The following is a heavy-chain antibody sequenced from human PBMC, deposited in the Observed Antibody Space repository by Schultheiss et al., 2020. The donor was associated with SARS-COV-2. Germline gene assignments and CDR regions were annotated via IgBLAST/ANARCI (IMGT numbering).Heavy chain of an antibody. D-gene: IGHD6-6*01. CDR3: ARDGSSSAGGFDY. V-gene: IGHV1-69*10. CDR2: IIPIFGIA. CDR1: GGTFSSYA. Sequence: SVKVSCKASGGTFSSYAISWVRQAPGQGLEWMGGIIPIFGIANYAQKFQGRVTITADKSTSTAYMELSSLRSDDTAVYYCARDGSSSAGGFDYWGQGTLVTVSS. J-gene: IGHJ4*02.